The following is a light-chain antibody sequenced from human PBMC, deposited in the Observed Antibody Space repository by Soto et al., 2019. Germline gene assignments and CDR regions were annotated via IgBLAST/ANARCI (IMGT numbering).Light chain of an antibody. CDR2: EVS. Sequence: QSVLAQPASVSGSPGQSITISCTGTSSDVGGYNYVSWYQLHPGKAPKLMVYEVSNRPSGVSNRFSGSKSGNTASLTISGLQAEDEADYYCSSYTSSPAYVFGTGTKV. CDR1: SSDVGGYNY. V-gene: IGLV2-14*01. J-gene: IGLJ1*01. CDR3: SSYTSSPAYV.